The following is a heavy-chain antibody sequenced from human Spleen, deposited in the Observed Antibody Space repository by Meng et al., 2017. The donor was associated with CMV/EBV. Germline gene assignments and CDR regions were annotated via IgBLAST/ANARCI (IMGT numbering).Heavy chain of an antibody. CDR3: AREKLLGNYYYGMDV. V-gene: IGHV3-66*01. D-gene: IGHD2-15*01. Sequence: GESLKISCADSGFTVSSNYMSWVRQAPGKGLEWVSVIYSGGSTYYADSVKGRFTISRDNSKNTLYLQMNSLRAEDTAVYYCAREKLLGNYYYGMDVWGQGTTVTVSS. CDR1: GFTVSSNY. CDR2: IYSGGST. J-gene: IGHJ6*02.